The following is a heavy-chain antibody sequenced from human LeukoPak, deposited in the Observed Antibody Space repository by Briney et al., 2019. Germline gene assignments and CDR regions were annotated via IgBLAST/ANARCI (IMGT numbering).Heavy chain of an antibody. CDR1: GFIFSDYY. V-gene: IGHV3-11*01. D-gene: IGHD6-13*01. J-gene: IGHJ5*02. CDR2: ISNNGRTI. CDR3: ARAAGWLDP. Sequence: GGSLRLSCAASGFIFSDYYTSWIRQAPGKGLEWISYISNNGRTIHYADSVKGRFIISRDNTKKSLYLQMNSLRVEDTAVYYCARAAGWLDPWGRGTLVTVPS.